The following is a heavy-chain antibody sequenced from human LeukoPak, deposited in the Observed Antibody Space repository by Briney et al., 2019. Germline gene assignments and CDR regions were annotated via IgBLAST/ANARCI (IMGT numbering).Heavy chain of an antibody. V-gene: IGHV1-69*04. Sequence: SVKVSCKASGGTFSSYAISWVRQAPGQGLEWMGRIIPILGTANYAQKFQGRVTITADKSTSTAYMELSSLRSEDKAVYYCAARPPEAAFDYWGQGTLVTVSS. D-gene: IGHD6-13*01. CDR1: GGTFSSYA. CDR3: AARPPEAAFDY. CDR2: IIPILGTA. J-gene: IGHJ4*02.